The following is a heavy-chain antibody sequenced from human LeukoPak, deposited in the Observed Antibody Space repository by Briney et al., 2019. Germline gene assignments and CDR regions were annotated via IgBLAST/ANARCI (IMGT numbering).Heavy chain of an antibody. V-gene: IGHV5-51*01. CDR2: IYPGDSDT. Sequence: GESLQISCEASGYNFDTFWIGWLRQLPGKGLEWMGVIYPGDSDTRFSPSFQGQVTISVDKSLRTAYLQWNSLQASDTAIYYCALREGYWGQGTLVTVSS. J-gene: IGHJ4*02. CDR1: GYNFDTFW. CDR3: ALREGY.